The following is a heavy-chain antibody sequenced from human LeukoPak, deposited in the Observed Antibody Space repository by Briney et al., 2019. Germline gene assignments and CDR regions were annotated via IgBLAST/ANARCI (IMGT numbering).Heavy chain of an antibody. D-gene: IGHD1-26*01. CDR1: GFTFSNYW. V-gene: IGHV3-7*03. CDR3: AKERIGATFDY. Sequence: GGSLTLSCAVSGFTFSNYWMSWVRQAPGKGLEWVANIKQDGSEKYYVDSVKGRFTISRDNSKNTLYLQMNSLRAEDTAVYYCAKERIGATFDYWGQGTLVTVSS. J-gene: IGHJ4*02. CDR2: IKQDGSEK.